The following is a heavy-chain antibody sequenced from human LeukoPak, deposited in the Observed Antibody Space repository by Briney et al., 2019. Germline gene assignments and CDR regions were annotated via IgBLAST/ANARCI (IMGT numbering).Heavy chain of an antibody. D-gene: IGHD6-6*01. CDR1: GFTFSTYW. CDR3: ARDLRSMADY. Sequence: GGSLRLSCAASGFTFSTYWMSWIRQAPGKGLEWVANIKQDGSEKKYVDSVKGRFSITRDNAKNSLYLQMNSLRAEDTAVYYCARDLRSMADYWGQGTLVTVSS. CDR2: IKQDGSEK. J-gene: IGHJ4*02. V-gene: IGHV3-7*04.